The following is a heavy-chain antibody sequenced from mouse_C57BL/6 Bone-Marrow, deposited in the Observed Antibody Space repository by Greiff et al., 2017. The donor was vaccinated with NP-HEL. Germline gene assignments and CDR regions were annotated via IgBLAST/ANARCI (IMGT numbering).Heavy chain of an antibody. CDR1: GFTFSSYA. V-gene: IGHV5-9-1*02. CDR3: TRDLLLRPSRYFDV. D-gene: IGHD1-1*01. J-gene: IGHJ1*03. Sequence: EVKVVESGEGLVKPGGSLKLSCAASGFTFSSYAMSWVRQTPEKRLEWVAYISSGGDYIYYADTVKGRFTISRDNARNTLYLQMSSLKSEDTAMYYCTRDLLLRPSRYFDVWGTGTTVTVSS. CDR2: ISSGGDYI.